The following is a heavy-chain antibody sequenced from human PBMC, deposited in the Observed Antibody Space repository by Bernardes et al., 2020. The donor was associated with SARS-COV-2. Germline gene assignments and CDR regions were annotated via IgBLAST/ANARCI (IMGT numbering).Heavy chain of an antibody. CDR2: IYPRDPDT. CDR1: GYSITHYW. Sequence: GASLNISCEASGYSITHYWIAWVRQMPGKGLEWMGVIYPRDPDTIYTPSFQGHVTLSADKPINTAYLQWSSLKASDTAIYYCATSNVAAADKYYFEYWGQGTQVTVSS. V-gene: IGHV5-51*04. CDR3: ATSNVAAADKYYFEY. D-gene: IGHD6-13*01. J-gene: IGHJ4*02.